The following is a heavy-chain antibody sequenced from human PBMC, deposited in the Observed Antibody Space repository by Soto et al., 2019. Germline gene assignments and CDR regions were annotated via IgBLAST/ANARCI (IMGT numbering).Heavy chain of an antibody. CDR1: GFTFTTFG. Sequence: QVQLVESGGGVVQPGRSLRLSCAASGFTFTTFGMFWVRQAPGKGLEWVAFISHDGSAKYYVDTVKGRFTISRDNSEKTLYLQMNSLRAEDTAVYYCARDDCTITSCRGQWGQGTLVTVSS. CDR2: ISHDGSAK. D-gene: IGHD2-2*01. J-gene: IGHJ4*02. V-gene: IGHV3-33*01. CDR3: ARDDCTITSCRGQ.